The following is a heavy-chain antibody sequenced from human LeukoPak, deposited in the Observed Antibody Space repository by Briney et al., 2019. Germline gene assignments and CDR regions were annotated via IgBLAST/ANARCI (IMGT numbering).Heavy chain of an antibody. J-gene: IGHJ6*04. CDR1: GGSFSGYY. Sequence: PSETLSLTCAVYGGSFSGYYWSWIRQPPGKGLEWIGEINHSGSTNYNPSLKSRVTISVDTSKNQFSLKLSSVTAADTAVYYCARDWTYYYGSGSSQPYGMDVWGKGTTVTVSS. D-gene: IGHD3-10*01. CDR2: INHSGST. CDR3: ARDWTYYYGSGSSQPYGMDV. V-gene: IGHV4-34*01.